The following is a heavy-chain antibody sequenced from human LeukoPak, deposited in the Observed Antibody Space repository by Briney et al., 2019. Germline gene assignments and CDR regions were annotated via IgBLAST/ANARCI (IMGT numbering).Heavy chain of an antibody. Sequence: GRSLRLSCAASGFTFSSYAMHWVRQAPGKGLEWVAVISYDGSNKYYADSVKGRFTISRDNSKNTLYLQMNSLRAEDTAVYYCARARIAAAGFDYWGQGTLVTVSS. J-gene: IGHJ4*02. CDR1: GFTFSSYA. CDR2: ISYDGSNK. CDR3: ARARIAAAGFDY. D-gene: IGHD6-13*01. V-gene: IGHV3-30-3*01.